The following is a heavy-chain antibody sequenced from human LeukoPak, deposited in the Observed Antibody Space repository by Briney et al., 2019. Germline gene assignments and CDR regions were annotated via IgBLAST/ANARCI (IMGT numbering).Heavy chain of an antibody. J-gene: IGHJ6*02. CDR2: IYHSGST. Sequence: SQTLSLTCAVSGGSISSGGYSWSWIRQPPGKGLEWLGYIYHSGSTYYNPSLKSRVTISVDRSKNQFSLKLSSVTAADTAVYYCARVPSGSYSVYGMDVWGQGTTVTVSS. CDR3: ARVPSGSYSVYGMDV. D-gene: IGHD1-26*01. V-gene: IGHV4-30-2*01. CDR1: GGSISSGGYS.